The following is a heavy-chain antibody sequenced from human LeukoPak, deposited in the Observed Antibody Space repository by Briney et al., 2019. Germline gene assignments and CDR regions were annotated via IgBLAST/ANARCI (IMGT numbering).Heavy chain of an antibody. CDR2: INPNSGGA. Sequence: ASVKVSCKASGYTFTGYYMHWVRQAPGQGLEWMGWINPNSGGANYAQKFQGWVTMTRDTSISTAYMELSRLRSDDTAVYYCARTYSYGYWAYFDYWGQGTLVTVSS. V-gene: IGHV1-2*04. CDR3: ARTYSYGYWAYFDY. CDR1: GYTFTGYY. D-gene: IGHD5-18*01. J-gene: IGHJ4*02.